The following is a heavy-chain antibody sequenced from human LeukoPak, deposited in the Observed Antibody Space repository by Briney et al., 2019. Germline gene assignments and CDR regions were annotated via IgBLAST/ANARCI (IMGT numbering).Heavy chain of an antibody. CDR2: IYSGGST. CDR1: GFTVSSNY. CDR3: ARESGEYYYDSSGSNWFDP. V-gene: IGHV3-66*01. J-gene: IGHJ5*02. Sequence: GGSLRLSCAASGFTVSSNYMSWVRQAPGKGLEWVSVIYSGGSTYYADSVKGRFTISRDNSKNTLYLQMNNLRAEDTAVYYCARESGEYYYDSSGSNWFDPWGQGTLVTVSS. D-gene: IGHD3-22*01.